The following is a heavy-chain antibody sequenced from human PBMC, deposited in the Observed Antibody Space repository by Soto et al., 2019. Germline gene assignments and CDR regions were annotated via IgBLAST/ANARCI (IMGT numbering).Heavy chain of an antibody. D-gene: IGHD6-19*01. CDR1: GFTFSKAW. CDR3: TAAYPYSSSLYFDY. CDR2: IKSKADGGTI. V-gene: IGHV3-15*01. Sequence: EVQLVESGGGLVKSGGSLRLSCAASGFTFSKAWMTWVRQAPGKGLEWVGRIKSKADGGTIDYAAPVKGRFSITRDDSKNTLYLQMNSLKTEDTAVYSCTAAYPYSSSLYFDYWGQGALVTVSS. J-gene: IGHJ4*02.